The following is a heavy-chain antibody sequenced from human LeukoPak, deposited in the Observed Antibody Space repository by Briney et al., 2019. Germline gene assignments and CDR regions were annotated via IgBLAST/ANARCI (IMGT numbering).Heavy chain of an antibody. CDR3: ARDIKFGQLDYYYYGMDV. CDR2: ISWNSGSI. CDR1: GFTFDDYA. J-gene: IGHJ6*02. D-gene: IGHD3-10*01. V-gene: IGHV3-9*01. Sequence: GRSLRLSCAASGFTFDDYAMHWVRQAPGKGLEWVSGISWNSGSIGYADSVKGRFTISRDNAKNSLFLQMDSLRAEDTAVYYCARDIKFGQLDYYYYGMDVWGQGTAVTVSS.